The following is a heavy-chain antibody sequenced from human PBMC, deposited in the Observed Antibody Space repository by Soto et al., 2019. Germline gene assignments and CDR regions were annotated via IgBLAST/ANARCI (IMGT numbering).Heavy chain of an antibody. CDR1: GGSISSGGYY. Sequence: QVQLQESGPGLVKPSQTLSLTCTVSGGSISSGGYYWSWYRQHPGKGLEWIGYIYYSGRTYYIPSLKRRGTISVDTSKNQFSLKLSSVTAADTAVEYCARSFGVAAARPFDYWGQGTLVTVSS. D-gene: IGHD6-13*01. CDR3: ARSFGVAAARPFDY. V-gene: IGHV4-31*03. CDR2: IYYSGRT. J-gene: IGHJ4*02.